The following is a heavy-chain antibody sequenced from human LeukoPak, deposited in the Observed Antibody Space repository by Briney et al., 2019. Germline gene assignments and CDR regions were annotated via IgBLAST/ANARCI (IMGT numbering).Heavy chain of an antibody. V-gene: IGHV3-30*03. CDR3: ARPVGNGYYYD. CDR2: ISYDGSNE. CDR1: GFTFSSYG. Sequence: PGRSLRLSCAASGFTFSSYGMHWVRQAPGKGLEWVAVISYDGSNEHYADSVKGRFTISRDNSKNTLYLQMNSLSAEDTAVYYCARPVGNGYYYDWGQGTLVTVSS. D-gene: IGHD3-22*01. J-gene: IGHJ4*02.